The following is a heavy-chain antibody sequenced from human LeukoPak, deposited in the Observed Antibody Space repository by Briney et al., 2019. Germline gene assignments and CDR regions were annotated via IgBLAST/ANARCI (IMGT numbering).Heavy chain of an antibody. V-gene: IGHV2-5*02. D-gene: IGHD6-13*01. Sequence: ESGPTLVKPTQTLTLTCTFSGFSLSTRGGGVGWIRQPPGKAPEWLALIYWDDDKRYSPSLKSRLTITKDTSKNQVVLTMTNMVPVDAATNYCAHTHGSSWYFDYWGQGTLVTVSS. CDR1: GFSLSTRGGG. J-gene: IGHJ4*02. CDR3: AHTHGSSWYFDY. CDR2: IYWDDDK.